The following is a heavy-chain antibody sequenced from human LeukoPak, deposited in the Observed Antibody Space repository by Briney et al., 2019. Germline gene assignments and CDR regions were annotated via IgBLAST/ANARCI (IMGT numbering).Heavy chain of an antibody. Sequence: GGSLRLSCAASGFTFSSYGMHWVRQAPGKGLEWVAFIRYDGSNKYYADSVKGRFTISRDNSKNTLYLQMNSLRAEDTAVYYCAKDGSSSWYGLSQYFQHWGQGTLVAVSS. CDR1: GFTFSSYG. J-gene: IGHJ1*01. CDR2: IRYDGSNK. CDR3: AKDGSSSWYGLSQYFQH. D-gene: IGHD6-13*01. V-gene: IGHV3-30*02.